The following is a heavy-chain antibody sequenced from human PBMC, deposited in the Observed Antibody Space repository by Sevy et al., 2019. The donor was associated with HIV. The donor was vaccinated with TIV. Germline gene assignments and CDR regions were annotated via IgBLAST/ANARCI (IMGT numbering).Heavy chain of an antibody. Sequence: SETLSLTCAVYGGSISSTNWWSWVRQPPGKGLEWIGEIYHSGSTNYNPSLKRRVTISVDKSKNQFSLKLSSVTAADTAVYYCARRFYYDRSGHYQYYFDYWGQGTLVTVSS. CDR3: ARRFYYDRSGHYQYYFDY. V-gene: IGHV4-4*02. CDR1: GGSISSTNW. D-gene: IGHD3-22*01. CDR2: IYHSGST. J-gene: IGHJ4*02.